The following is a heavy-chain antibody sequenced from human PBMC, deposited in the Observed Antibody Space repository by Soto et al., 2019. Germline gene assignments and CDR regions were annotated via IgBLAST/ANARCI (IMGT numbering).Heavy chain of an antibody. J-gene: IGHJ1*01. CDR1: GFTVSSNY. V-gene: IGHV3-53*01. CDR2: IYSGGST. D-gene: IGHD3-22*01. Sequence: EVQLVESGGGLIQPGGSLRLSCAASGFTVSSNYMSWVRQAPGKGLEWVSVIYSGGSTYYADSVKGRFTISRDNSPNTLFLQLNSLRAEDSAVYYGARDLLECGYPEYFQNWGQGTLVTVSS. CDR3: ARDLLECGYPEYFQN.